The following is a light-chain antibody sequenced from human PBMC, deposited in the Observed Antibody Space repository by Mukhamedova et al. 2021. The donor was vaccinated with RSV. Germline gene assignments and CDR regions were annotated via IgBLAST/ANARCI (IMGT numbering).Light chain of an antibody. V-gene: IGKV1-5*03. CDR3: QQYHNYPCT. Sequence: WYQRRVHGKAPKLLIYEASILKSGVPSTFSGSGSGTEFTLTISSLQPDDFETYYCQQYHNYPCTFGQGTKLEIK. J-gene: IGKJ2*02. CDR2: EAS.